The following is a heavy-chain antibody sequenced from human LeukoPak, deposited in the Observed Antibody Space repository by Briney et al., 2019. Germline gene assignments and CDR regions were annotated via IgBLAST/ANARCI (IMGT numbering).Heavy chain of an antibody. CDR3: AKEHSRYYYGSGSPNTPFDP. CDR2: ISYDGSNK. D-gene: IGHD3-10*01. V-gene: IGHV3-30*18. Sequence: GRSLRLSCAASGFTFSSYGMHWVRQAPGKGLEWVAVISYDGSNKYYADSVKGRFTISRDNSKNTLYLQMNSLRAEDTAVYYCAKEHSRYYYGSGSPNTPFDPWGQGTLVTVSS. J-gene: IGHJ5*02. CDR1: GFTFSSYG.